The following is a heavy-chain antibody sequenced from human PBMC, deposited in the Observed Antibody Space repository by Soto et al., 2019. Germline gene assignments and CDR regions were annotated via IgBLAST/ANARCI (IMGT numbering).Heavy chain of an antibody. CDR3: ARVRGRSGYEFFDY. CDR2: IYYSGST. V-gene: IGHV4-59*01. J-gene: IGHJ4*02. CDR1: GGSISSYY. D-gene: IGHD5-12*01. Sequence: PSETLSLTCTVSGGSISSYYWSWIRQPPGKGLEWIGYIYYSGSTNYNPSLKSRVTISVDTSKNQFSLKLSSVTAADTAVYYCARVRGRSGYEFFDYWGQGTLVTVSS.